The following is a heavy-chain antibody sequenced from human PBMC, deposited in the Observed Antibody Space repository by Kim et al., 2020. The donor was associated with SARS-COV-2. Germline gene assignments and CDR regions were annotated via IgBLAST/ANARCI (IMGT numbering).Heavy chain of an antibody. Sequence: GGSLRLSCAAPGFTFSSYWMHWVRQAPGKGPVWVARINNDGSDTKYADCVKGRFTISRDNAKNTLYLQMNSLRVEDTAIYYCARVHGDYAWFDPWGQGTLVTVSS. CDR1: GFTFSSYW. V-gene: IGHV3-74*03. CDR2: INNDGSDT. CDR3: ARVHGDYAWFDP. J-gene: IGHJ5*02. D-gene: IGHD4-17*01.